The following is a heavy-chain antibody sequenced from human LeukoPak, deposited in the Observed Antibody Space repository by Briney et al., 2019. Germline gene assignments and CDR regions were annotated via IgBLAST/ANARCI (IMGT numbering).Heavy chain of an antibody. J-gene: IGHJ1*01. V-gene: IGHV3-30*02. Sequence: GGSLRLSCAASGFTFSSYGMHWVRQAPGKGLEWVAFIRYDGSNKYYADSVKGRFTISRDNSKNTLYLQMNSLRAEDTAVYYCAKGGSGSYYTPFQHWGQGTLVTVSS. D-gene: IGHD3-10*01. CDR1: GFTFSSYG. CDR3: AKGGSGSYYTPFQH. CDR2: IRYDGSNK.